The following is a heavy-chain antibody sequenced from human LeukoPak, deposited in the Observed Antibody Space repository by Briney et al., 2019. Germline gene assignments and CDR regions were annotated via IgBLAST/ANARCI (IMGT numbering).Heavy chain of an antibody. V-gene: IGHV3-23*01. CDR3: AKDRPYCGGDCYSRGYFQH. J-gene: IGHJ1*01. D-gene: IGHD2-21*02. CDR2: ISGSGGST. Sequence: GGSLILSCAASGFTFSSYAMSWVRQAPGKGLEWVSAISGSGGSTYYADSVKGRFTISRDNSKNTLYLQMNSLRAEDTAVYYCAKDRPYCGGDCYSRGYFQHWGQGTLVTVSS. CDR1: GFTFSSYA.